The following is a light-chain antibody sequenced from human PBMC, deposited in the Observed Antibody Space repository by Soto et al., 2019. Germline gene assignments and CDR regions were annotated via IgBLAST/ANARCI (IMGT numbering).Light chain of an antibody. J-gene: IGKJ4*01. CDR2: AAS. CDR1: QRVRSNF. Sequence: EIVLTQSPGTLSLSPGETATLSCRASQRVRSNFLAWYQHQPGQAPRLLIFAASTRATGVPDRFSGSGSGTDFTLTISRLEPEDFVVYYCQQYGSSPPLTFCGGTKVEVK. V-gene: IGKV3-20*01. CDR3: QQYGSSPPLT.